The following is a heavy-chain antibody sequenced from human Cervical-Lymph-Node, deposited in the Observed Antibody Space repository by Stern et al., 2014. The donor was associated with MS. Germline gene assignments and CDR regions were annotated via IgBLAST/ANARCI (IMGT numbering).Heavy chain of an antibody. J-gene: IGHJ4*02. CDR1: GFTFSGSA. CDR2: IRSKANNYAT. D-gene: IGHD5-24*01. Sequence: VQLMQSGGGLVQPGGSLKLSCAASGFTFSGSALHWVRQAPGKGLEWVGFIRSKANNYATAYGASVKGRFSISRDDSKHTAYLQMNSLKTEDTALYYCTFSATPEDYWGQGTLVTVSS. V-gene: IGHV3-73*01. CDR3: TFSATPEDY.